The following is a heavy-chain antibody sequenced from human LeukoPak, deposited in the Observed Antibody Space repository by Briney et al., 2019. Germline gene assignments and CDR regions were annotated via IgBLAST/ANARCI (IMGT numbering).Heavy chain of an antibody. CDR2: IYWNDDK. D-gene: IGHD2-2*01. V-gene: IGHV2-5*01. Sequence: SGPTLVNPTQTLTLTCTFSGFSLRTGGGGVGWIRQPPGKALEWLSLIYWNDDKRYSPSLKSRLTITKDNPKNQVVLTMTNMDPVDTATYYCAHRSSYYYGMDVWGEGTTVTVSS. CDR1: GFSLRTGGGG. CDR3: AHRSSYYYGMDV. J-gene: IGHJ6*04.